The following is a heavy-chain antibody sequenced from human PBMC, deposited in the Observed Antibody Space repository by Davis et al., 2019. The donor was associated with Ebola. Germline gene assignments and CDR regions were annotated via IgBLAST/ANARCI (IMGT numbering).Heavy chain of an antibody. D-gene: IGHD1-1*01. V-gene: IGHV4-34*01. CDR3: ARIWNYYYYDMDV. CDR2: INHSGST. Sequence: MPSETLSLTCAVYGGSFSGYYWSWIRQPPGKGLEWIGEINHSGSTNYNPSLKSRVTISVDTSKNQFSLKLSSVTAADTAVYYCARIWNYYYYDMDVWGQGTTVTVSS. J-gene: IGHJ6*02. CDR1: GGSFSGYY.